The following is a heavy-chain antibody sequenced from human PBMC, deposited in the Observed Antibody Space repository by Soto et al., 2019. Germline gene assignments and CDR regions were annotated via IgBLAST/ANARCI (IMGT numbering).Heavy chain of an antibody. J-gene: IGHJ4*02. D-gene: IGHD1-26*01. CDR2: INPYDSNT. V-gene: IGHV5-10-1*03. Sequence: EVQLVQSGAEVRKPGESLTISCKGSGYSFTTYYISWVRLMPGKGLEWMGRINPYDSNTNYSPSFQGHVTISADKSIITAYQQWSSLKASDAAMYYCARHSGSNWDIDSWGQGTLVTVSS. CDR3: ARHSGSNWDIDS. CDR1: GYSFTTYY.